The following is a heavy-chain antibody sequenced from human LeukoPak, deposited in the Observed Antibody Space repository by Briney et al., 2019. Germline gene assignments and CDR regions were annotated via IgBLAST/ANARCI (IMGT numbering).Heavy chain of an antibody. Sequence: PGGSLRLSCAASGFTFSSYEMNWVRQAPGKGLEWVSYISSSGSTIYYADSVEGRFTISRDNAKNSLYLQMNRLRAEDTAVYYCAREKIAVAGRGFDYWGQGTLVTVSS. D-gene: IGHD6-19*01. CDR1: GFTFSSYE. J-gene: IGHJ4*02. V-gene: IGHV3-48*03. CDR3: AREKIAVAGRGFDY. CDR2: ISSSGSTI.